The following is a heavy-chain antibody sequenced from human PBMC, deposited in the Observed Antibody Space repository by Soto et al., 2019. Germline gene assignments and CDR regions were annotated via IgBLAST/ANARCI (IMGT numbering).Heavy chain of an antibody. J-gene: IGHJ4*02. V-gene: IGHV3-30-3*01. D-gene: IGHD2-15*01. CDR1: GFTFSSYV. CDR3: ASPIPCSGGRCYHP. CDR2: ISYDGSNK. Sequence: QVQLVESGGGVVQPGRSLRLSCAASGFTFSSYVMHWVRQAPGKGLEWVAVISYDGSNKYYADSVKGRFTISRDNSKNTLYLQMNSMRAEDTAVYYCASPIPCSGGRCYHPGGQVTLVTVSS.